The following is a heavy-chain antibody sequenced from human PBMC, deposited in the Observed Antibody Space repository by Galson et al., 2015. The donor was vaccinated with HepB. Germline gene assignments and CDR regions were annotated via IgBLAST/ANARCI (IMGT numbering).Heavy chain of an antibody. CDR1: GFTFSRYW. J-gene: IGHJ4*02. V-gene: IGHV3-74*01. CDR3: ARDLHVAAADY. CDR2: INGDGSRT. D-gene: IGHD6-13*01. Sequence: SLRLSCAASGFTFSRYWIHWVRQVPGKGLEWVSRINGDGSRTNYADSVKGRFTISRDNAKNTVFLQLSSLRADDTAVYYCARDLHVAAADYWGQGTLVTVSS.